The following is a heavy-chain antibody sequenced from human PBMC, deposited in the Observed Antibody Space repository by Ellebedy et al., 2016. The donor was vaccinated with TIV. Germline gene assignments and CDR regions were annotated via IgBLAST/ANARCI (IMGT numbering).Heavy chain of an antibody. V-gene: IGHV4-30-4*01. D-gene: IGHD5-18*01. CDR1: GGSISSADYF. CDR3: ARRDGCGYGFDY. J-gene: IGHJ4*02. CDR2: IYYSGTT. Sequence: MPSETLSLTCTVSGGSISSADYFWSWIRQSPGKGLEWIGYIYYSGTTQYNPSLKSRVTISIDTSQSQFSLKLSSVTAADTAVYYCARRDGCGYGFDYWGQGTLVTVSS.